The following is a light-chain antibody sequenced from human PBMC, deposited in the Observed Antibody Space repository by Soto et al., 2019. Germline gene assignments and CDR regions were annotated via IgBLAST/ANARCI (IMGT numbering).Light chain of an antibody. CDR3: QRYNSNSRT. Sequence: DIQLTQSPSTLSASVGDRVTITCRASQDIYSWVAWYQQKPGKAPKFLIYDASILQSGVPSRFSGSGSGTEFTLTISSLQPDDFATYYCQRYNSNSRTFGQGTTVDFK. CDR1: QDIYSW. V-gene: IGKV1-5*01. CDR2: DAS. J-gene: IGKJ1*01.